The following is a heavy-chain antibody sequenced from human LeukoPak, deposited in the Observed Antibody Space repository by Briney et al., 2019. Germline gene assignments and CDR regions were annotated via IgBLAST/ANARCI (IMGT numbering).Heavy chain of an antibody. J-gene: IGHJ4*02. CDR1: GFTFSSYA. CDR2: ISYDGSNK. V-gene: IGHV3-30-3*01. Sequence: GGSLRLSCAASGFTFSSYAMHWVRQAPGKGLEWVAVISYDGSNKYYADSVKGRFTISRDNSKNTLYLQMNSLRAEDTAVYYCAKVPDERTVTTEYYFDYWGQGTLVTVSS. CDR3: AKVPDERTVTTEYYFDY. D-gene: IGHD4-11*01.